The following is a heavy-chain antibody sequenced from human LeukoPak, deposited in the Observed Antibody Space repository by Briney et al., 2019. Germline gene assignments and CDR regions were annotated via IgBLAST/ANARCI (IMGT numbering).Heavy chain of an antibody. J-gene: IGHJ4*02. Sequence: GSLRLSCAASGFTFSRSDMHWVRQPTGKGLEWVSAIGTIDDTFYPGSVKGRFTISRDNAKNTLYLQMNSLRAEDTAVYYCAKDLGYDYVWGEGNLYDYWGQGTLVTVSS. V-gene: IGHV3-13*04. CDR2: IGTIDDT. D-gene: IGHD3-16*01. CDR1: GFTFSRSD. CDR3: AKDLGYDYVWGEGNLYDY.